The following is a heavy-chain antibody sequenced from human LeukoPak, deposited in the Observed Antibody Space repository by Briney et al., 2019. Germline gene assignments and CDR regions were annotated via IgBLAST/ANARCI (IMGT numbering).Heavy chain of an antibody. D-gene: IGHD2-2*01. CDR1: GGSISSYY. CDR2: IYYSGST. CDR3: ARGYCSSTSCPPGY. Sequence: SETLSLTCTVSGGSISSYYWSWIRQPPGKGLEWIGYIYYSGSTNYNPSLKSRVTISVDTSKNQFSLKLSSVTAADTAEYYCARGYCSSTSCPPGYWGQGTLVTVSS. V-gene: IGHV4-59*01. J-gene: IGHJ4*02.